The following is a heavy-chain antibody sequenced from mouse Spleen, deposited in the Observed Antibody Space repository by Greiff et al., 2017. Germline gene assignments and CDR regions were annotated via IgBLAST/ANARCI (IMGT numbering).Heavy chain of an antibody. D-gene: IGHD3-3*01. CDR2: ISSGGSYT. CDR1: GFTFSSYG. J-gene: IGHJ2*01. CDR3: ARQGPRGFDY. Sequence: EVQGVESGGDLVKPGGSLKLSCAASGFTFSSYGMSWVRQTPDKRLEWVATISSGGSYTYYPDSVKGRFTISRDNAKNTLYLQMSSLKSEDTAMYYCARQGPRGFDYWGQGTTLTVSS. V-gene: IGHV5-6*01.